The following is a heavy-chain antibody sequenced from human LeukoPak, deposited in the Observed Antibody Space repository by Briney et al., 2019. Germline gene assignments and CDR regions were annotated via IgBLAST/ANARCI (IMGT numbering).Heavy chain of an antibody. J-gene: IGHJ4*02. D-gene: IGHD6-13*01. CDR1: GFTFSSYG. CDR3: ARDGGSWYEGYYFDY. CDR2: IWYDGSNK. Sequence: PGGSLRLSCAASGFTFSSYGMHWVRQAPGKGLEWVAVIWYDGSNKYYADSVKGRFTISRDNSKNTLYLQMNSLRAEDTAVYYCARDGGSWYEGYYFDYWGQGTLVTVSS. V-gene: IGHV3-33*01.